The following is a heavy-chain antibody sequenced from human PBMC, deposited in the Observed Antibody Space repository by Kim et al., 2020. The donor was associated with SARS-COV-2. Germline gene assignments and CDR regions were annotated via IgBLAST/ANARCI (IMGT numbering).Heavy chain of an antibody. D-gene: IGHD3-22*01. V-gene: IGHV3-7*04. Sequence: KGRFTISRGNGKNSLYLQMNSLRAEDTAVYYCARAGRITMIVVVEGSAFDIWGQGTMVTVSS. CDR3: ARAGRITMIVVVEGSAFDI. J-gene: IGHJ3*02.